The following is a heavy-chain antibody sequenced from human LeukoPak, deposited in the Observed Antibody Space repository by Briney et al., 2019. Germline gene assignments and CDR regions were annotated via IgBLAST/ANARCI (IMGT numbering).Heavy chain of an antibody. J-gene: IGHJ6*03. CDR1: GYTFTSYG. V-gene: IGHV1-8*03. Sequence: GASVKVSCKASGYTFTSYGINWVRQATGQGLEWMGWMNPNSGNTGYAQKFQGRVTITRNTSISTAYMELSSLRSEDTAVYYCARLIGLRYFDWFFNYYYYMDVWGKGTTVTISS. D-gene: IGHD3-9*01. CDR2: MNPNSGNT. CDR3: ARLIGLRYFDWFFNYYYYMDV.